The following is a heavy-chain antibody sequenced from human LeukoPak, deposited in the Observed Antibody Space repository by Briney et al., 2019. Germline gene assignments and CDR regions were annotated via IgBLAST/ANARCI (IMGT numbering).Heavy chain of an antibody. J-gene: IGHJ3*02. V-gene: IGHV4-59*12. Sequence: SETLSLTCTVSGGSISNYYWSWIRQPPGKGLEWIGYIHYIGSTNYNPSLKSRVTISVDTSKNQFSLKLSSVTAADSAVYYCARRRAFDIWGQGTMVTVSS. CDR2: IHYIGST. CDR1: GGSISNYY. CDR3: ARRRAFDI.